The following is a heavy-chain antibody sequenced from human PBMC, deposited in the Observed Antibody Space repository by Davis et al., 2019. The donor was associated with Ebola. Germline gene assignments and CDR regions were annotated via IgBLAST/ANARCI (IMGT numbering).Heavy chain of an antibody. Sequence: ASVKVSCKASGYVFTSYGFNWLRQAPGQGFEWMGWISAYNGNTNYARRCQGRFTMTTDTSTTTAYMELRSLRSDDTAVYYCAREDYKYYYDSSGYQTGRWFDPWGQGTLVTVSS. CDR1: GYVFTSYG. D-gene: IGHD3-22*01. CDR3: AREDYKYYYDSSGYQTGRWFDP. V-gene: IGHV1-18*01. J-gene: IGHJ5*02. CDR2: ISAYNGNT.